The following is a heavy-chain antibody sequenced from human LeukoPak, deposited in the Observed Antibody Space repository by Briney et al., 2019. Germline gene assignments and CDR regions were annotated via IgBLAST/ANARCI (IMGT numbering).Heavy chain of an antibody. V-gene: IGHV1-8*01. CDR1: GYTFTSYD. J-gene: IGHJ4*02. CDR3: ARGLRLGELSLKFDY. CDR2: MNPNSGNT. D-gene: IGHD3-16*02. Sequence: ASVKVSCKASGYTFTSYDINWVRQATGQGLEWMGWMNPNSGNTGYAQKFQGRVTMTRDTSISTAYMELSRLRSDDTAVYYCARGLRLGELSLKFDYWGQGTLVTVSS.